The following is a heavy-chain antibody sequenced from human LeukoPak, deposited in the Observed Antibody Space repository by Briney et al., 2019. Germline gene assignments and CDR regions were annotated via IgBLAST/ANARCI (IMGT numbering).Heavy chain of an antibody. Sequence: GGSLRLSCAASGFTFSSYAMHWVRQAPGKGLEWVAVISYDGSNKYYADSVKGRFTISRDNSKNTLYLQMNSLRAEDTAVYYCASRGITMVRGVTSGDRSGRTVLYYWGQGTLVTVSS. V-gene: IGHV3-30*04. CDR1: GFTFSSYA. J-gene: IGHJ4*02. D-gene: IGHD3-10*01. CDR2: ISYDGSNK. CDR3: ASRGITMVRGVTSGDRSGRTVLYY.